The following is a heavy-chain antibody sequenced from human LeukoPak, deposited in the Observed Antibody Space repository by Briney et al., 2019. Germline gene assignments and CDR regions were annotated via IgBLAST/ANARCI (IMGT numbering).Heavy chain of an antibody. CDR3: ASHYPGGTGSHHDAFDI. V-gene: IGHV4-30-2*01. Sequence: SETLSLTCTVSGGSISSVGYYWRWIRQPPGKGLGWIGYIYHSGSTYYNPSLKSRVTISVDRSKNQFSLKLSSVTAADTAVYYCASHYPGGTGSHHDAFDIWGQGTMVTVSS. J-gene: IGHJ3*02. CDR1: GGSISSVGYY. CDR2: IYHSGST. D-gene: IGHD1-1*01.